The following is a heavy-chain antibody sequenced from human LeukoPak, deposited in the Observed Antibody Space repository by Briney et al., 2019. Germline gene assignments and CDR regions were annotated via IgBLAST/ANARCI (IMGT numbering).Heavy chain of an antibody. V-gene: IGHV1-69*04. J-gene: IGHJ4*02. CDR1: GYTFTSYA. Sequence: SVKVSCKASGYTFTSYAISWVRQAPGQGLEWMGRIIPILGIANYAQKFQGRVTITADKSTSTAYMELSSLRSEDTAVYYCARSFRLEGYYFDYWGQGTLVTVSS. CDR3: ARSFRLEGYYFDY. D-gene: IGHD5-12*01. CDR2: IIPILGIA.